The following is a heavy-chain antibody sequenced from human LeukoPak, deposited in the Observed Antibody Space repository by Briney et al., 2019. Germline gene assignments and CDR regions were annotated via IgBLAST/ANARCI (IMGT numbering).Heavy chain of an antibody. D-gene: IGHD3-22*01. CDR1: GFTFSSYA. Sequence: PGGSMRLSCVASGFTFSSYAMSWVRQAPGKGLEWVSAISGGGGSTYYADSVKGRFTISRDNSKNTLYLQMNSLRAEDTAVYYCAKARLPYYYDSSGYYPGGFDPWGQGTLVTVSS. CDR3: AKARLPYYYDSSGYYPGGFDP. CDR2: ISGGGGST. V-gene: IGHV3-23*01. J-gene: IGHJ5*02.